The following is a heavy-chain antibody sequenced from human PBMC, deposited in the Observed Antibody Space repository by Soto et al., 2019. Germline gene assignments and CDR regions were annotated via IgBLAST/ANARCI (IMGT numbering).Heavy chain of an antibody. CDR3: AAGYCSGGSCYPYYYGMDV. Sequence: GASVKVSCKASGFTFTSSAVQWVRQARGQRLEWIGWIVVGSGNTNYAQKFQERVTITRDMSTSTAYMELSSLRSEDTAVYYCAAGYCSGGSCYPYYYGMDVWGQGTTVT. D-gene: IGHD2-15*01. J-gene: IGHJ6*02. V-gene: IGHV1-58*01. CDR2: IVVGSGNT. CDR1: GFTFTSSA.